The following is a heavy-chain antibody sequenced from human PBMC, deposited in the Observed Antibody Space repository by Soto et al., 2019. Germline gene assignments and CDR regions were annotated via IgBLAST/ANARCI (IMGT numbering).Heavy chain of an antibody. CDR1: GFSVSARGVG. Sequence: SGPTLVNPIQTLTLTCALSGFSVSARGVGVGWIRQPPGKALEWLAIIYWNDDKLYRPSLQSRLTITKDTSKNQVVLTMTNMDPVDTATYYCAHSPWGAAPDYWGQGTPVTVSS. D-gene: IGHD3-16*01. V-gene: IGHV2-5*01. CDR2: IYWNDDK. CDR3: AHSPWGAAPDY. J-gene: IGHJ4*02.